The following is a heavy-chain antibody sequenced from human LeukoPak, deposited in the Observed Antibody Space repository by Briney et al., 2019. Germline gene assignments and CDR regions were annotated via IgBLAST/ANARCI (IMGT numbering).Heavy chain of an antibody. CDR2: ISSSSSTI. D-gene: IGHD3-10*01. J-gene: IGHJ5*02. CDR1: GFTFSSYS. CDR3: ARDREVRGVTNWFDP. V-gene: IGHV3-48*04. Sequence: TGGSLRLSCAASGFTFSSYSMNWVRQAPGKGLEWVSYISSSSSTIYYADSVKGRFTISRDNAKNSLYLQMNSLRAEDTAVYYCARDREVRGVTNWFDPWGQGTLVTVSS.